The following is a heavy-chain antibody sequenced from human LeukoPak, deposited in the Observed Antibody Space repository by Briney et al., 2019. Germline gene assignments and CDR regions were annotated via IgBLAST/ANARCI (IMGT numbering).Heavy chain of an antibody. Sequence: SETLSLTCTVSGVSISSGDYYRSWIRQPPGKGLEWIGYIYYSGSTYYNPSLKSRVTISVDTSKNQFSLKLSSVTAADTAVYYCARGGIYCSGGSCYFNAFDIWGQGTMVTVSS. J-gene: IGHJ3*02. CDR3: ARGGIYCSGGSCYFNAFDI. D-gene: IGHD2-15*01. V-gene: IGHV4-30-4*01. CDR2: IYYSGST. CDR1: GVSISSGDYY.